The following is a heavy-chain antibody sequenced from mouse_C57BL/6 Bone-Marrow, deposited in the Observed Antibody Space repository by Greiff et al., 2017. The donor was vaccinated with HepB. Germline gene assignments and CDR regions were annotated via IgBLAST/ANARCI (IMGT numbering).Heavy chain of an antibody. CDR3: ARSLYDAPWFAY. Sequence: EVQVVESEGGLVQPGSSMKLSCTASGFTFSDYYMAWVRQVPEKGLEWVANINYDGSSTYYLDSLKSRFIISRDNAKNILYLQMSSLKSEDTATYYCARSLYDAPWFAYWGQGTLVTVSA. CDR1: GFTFSDYY. CDR2: INYDGSST. J-gene: IGHJ3*01. V-gene: IGHV5-16*01. D-gene: IGHD2-3*01.